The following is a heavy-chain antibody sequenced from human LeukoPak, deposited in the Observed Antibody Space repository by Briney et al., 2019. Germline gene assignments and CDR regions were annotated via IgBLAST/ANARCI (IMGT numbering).Heavy chain of an antibody. V-gene: IGHV4-59*01. CDR3: ARSGYCSSTSCYFPMLN. CDR1: GGSISSYY. Sequence: PSETLSLTCTVSGGSISSYYWSWIRQPPGKGLEWIGYIYYSGSTNCNPSLKSRVTISVDTSKNQFSLKLSSVTAADTAVYYCARSGYCSSTSCYFPMLNWGQGTLVTVSS. J-gene: IGHJ4*02. CDR2: IYYSGST. D-gene: IGHD2-2*01.